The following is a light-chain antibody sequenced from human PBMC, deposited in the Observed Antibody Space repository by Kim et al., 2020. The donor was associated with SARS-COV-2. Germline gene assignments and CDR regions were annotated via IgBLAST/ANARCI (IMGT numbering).Light chain of an antibody. J-gene: IGLJ2*01. CDR1: SSDVGGYTY. Sequence: GKSITLSCTGTSSDVGGYTYVSWYQQPPGKAPKLMIYGVSNRPSGVSNRFSGSKSGNTASLTISGLQAEDEADYYCSSYTTSTSVVFGGGTQLTVL. V-gene: IGLV2-14*03. CDR3: SSYTTSTSVV. CDR2: GVS.